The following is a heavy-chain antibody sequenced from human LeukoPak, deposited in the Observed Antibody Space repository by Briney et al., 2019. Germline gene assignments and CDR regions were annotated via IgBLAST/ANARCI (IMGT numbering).Heavy chain of an antibody. J-gene: IGHJ4*02. CDR3: AKDLKEGFCSTTSCYGIDS. V-gene: IGHV3-23*01. Sequence: SGGSLRLSCAASGFSFSSYGMHWFRQAPGKGLEWVSAISGSGGSTYYADSVKGRFTLSRDNSKNTLFLQMNSLRAEDTALYSCAKDLKEGFCSTTSCYGIDSWGQGTLVTVSS. CDR1: GFSFSSYG. CDR2: ISGSGGST. D-gene: IGHD2-2*01.